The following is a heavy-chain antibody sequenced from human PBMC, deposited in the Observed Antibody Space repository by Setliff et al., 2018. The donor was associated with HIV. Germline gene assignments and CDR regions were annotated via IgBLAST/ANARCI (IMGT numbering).Heavy chain of an antibody. D-gene: IGHD1-1*01. J-gene: IGHJ5*02. CDR1: GDSFTGYY. CDR2: IYTSGDT. Sequence: SETLSLTCSVSGDSFTGYYWNWIRQSAGKGLEWIGRIYTSGDTYNNPSLKGRVTISLDSSKNRFSLNLTSVTAADTAVYYCARGLTWPSSSNSHVGYNQFDPWGQGTLVTVSS. V-gene: IGHV4-4*07. CDR3: ARGLTWPSSSNSHVGYNQFDP.